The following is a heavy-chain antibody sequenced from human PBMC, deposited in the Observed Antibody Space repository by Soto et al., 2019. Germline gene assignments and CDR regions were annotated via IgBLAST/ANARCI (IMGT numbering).Heavy chain of an antibody. CDR3: ARDVVAAAQYNWFDP. Sequence: SETLSLTCTVSGGSISSGGYYWSWIRQHPGKGLEWIGYIYYSGSTYYNPSLKSRVTISVDTSKNQFSLKLSSETAADTAVYYCARDVVAAAQYNWFDPWGQGTLVTVSS. J-gene: IGHJ5*02. CDR2: IYYSGST. D-gene: IGHD6-13*01. CDR1: GGSISSGGYY. V-gene: IGHV4-31*03.